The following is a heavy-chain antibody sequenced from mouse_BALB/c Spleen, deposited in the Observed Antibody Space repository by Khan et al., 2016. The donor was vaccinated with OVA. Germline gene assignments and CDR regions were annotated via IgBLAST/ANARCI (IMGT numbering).Heavy chain of an antibody. CDR3: ARNREPDYFDY. V-gene: IGHV2-9*02. CDR2: IWAGGST. CDR1: GFSLTSHG. J-gene: IGHJ2*01. Sequence: QVQLKESGPGLVAPSQSLSITCTVSGFSLTSHGVHWVRQPPGKGLEWLGVIWAGGSTNYNSALMSRLSISKDSSKSQVFLKMNSLQTDNTAMYYCARNREPDYFDYWGQGTTLTVSS.